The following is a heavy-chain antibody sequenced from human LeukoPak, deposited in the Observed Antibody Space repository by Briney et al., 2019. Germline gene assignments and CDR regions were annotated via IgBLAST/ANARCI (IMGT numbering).Heavy chain of an antibody. V-gene: IGHV3-30*18. J-gene: IGHJ4*02. Sequence: GGSLRLSCAASGFTFSSYGMHWVRQAPGKGLEWVAVISYDGSNKYYADSVKGRFTISRDNSKNTLYLQMNSLRAEDTAVYYCANSSLDYWGQGTLVTASS. CDR1: GFTFSSYG. CDR3: ANSSLDY. D-gene: IGHD2-2*01. CDR2: ISYDGSNK.